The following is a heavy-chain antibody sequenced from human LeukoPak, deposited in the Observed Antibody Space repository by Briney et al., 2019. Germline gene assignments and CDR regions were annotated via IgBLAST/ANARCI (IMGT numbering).Heavy chain of an antibody. CDR2: SYFTGNP. Sequence: SETMSLACIVSGSISSYYWTWIRQPPGKGLAWIGHSYFTGNPNYNPSLKSRVTISVDQSKNQFSLKLTSVTTADTAVYYCAGLRSTVAWASFDYWGQGILVTVSS. CDR1: GSISSYY. V-gene: IGHV4-59*08. J-gene: IGHJ4*02. CDR3: AGLRSTVAWASFDY. D-gene: IGHD4-23*01.